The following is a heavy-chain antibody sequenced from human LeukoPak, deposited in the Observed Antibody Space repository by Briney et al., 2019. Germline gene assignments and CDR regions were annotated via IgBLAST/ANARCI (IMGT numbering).Heavy chain of an antibody. Sequence: PGGSLRLSCAVSGFTFSDYTMNWVRQAPGKGLEWVANIKQDGSEKYYVDSVEGRFTISRDNAKNSLYLQMNSLRAEDTAVYYCASGRIQLWFPYYFDYWGQGTLVTVSS. CDR3: ASGRIQLWFPYYFDY. D-gene: IGHD5-18*01. CDR1: GFTFSDYT. CDR2: IKQDGSEK. V-gene: IGHV3-7*01. J-gene: IGHJ4*02.